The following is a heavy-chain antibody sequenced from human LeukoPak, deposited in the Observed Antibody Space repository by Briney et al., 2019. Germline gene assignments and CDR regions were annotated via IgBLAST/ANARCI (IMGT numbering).Heavy chain of an antibody. D-gene: IGHD6-13*01. J-gene: IGHJ5*02. V-gene: IGHV4-59*01. CDR1: GGSISSYY. CDR2: IYYSGST. CDR3: AREAPSSWRTFDP. Sequence: SETLSLTCTVSGGSISSYYWSWIRQPLGTGLEWIGYIYYSGSTNYNPSLKSRVTISVDTSKNQFSLKLSSVTAADTAVYYCAREAPSSWRTFDPWDQGTLVTVSS.